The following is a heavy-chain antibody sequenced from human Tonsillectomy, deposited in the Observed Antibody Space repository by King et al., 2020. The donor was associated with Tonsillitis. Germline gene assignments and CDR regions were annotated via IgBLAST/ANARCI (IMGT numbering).Heavy chain of an antibody. CDR1: GFTFSNYG. CDR3: ARDMYNDNSGDAFDI. Sequence: VHLVESGGGVVQPGRSLRLSSAASGFTFSNYGIHWVRQAPGQGLEWLAFIWYDGSNKFYTDSVKARFTISRDNSMKSVYLPMNSLRAEETGLYFCARDMYNDNSGDAFDIWGQGTMVTVSS. J-gene: IGHJ3*02. D-gene: IGHD3-22*01. V-gene: IGHV3-33*08. CDR2: IWYDGSNK.